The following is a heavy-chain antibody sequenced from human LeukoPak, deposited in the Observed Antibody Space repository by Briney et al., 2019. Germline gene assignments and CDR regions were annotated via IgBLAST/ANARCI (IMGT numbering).Heavy chain of an antibody. CDR1: GFTFSSYS. J-gene: IGHJ4*02. V-gene: IGHV3-48*01. D-gene: IGHD3-22*01. CDR3: ARDLFFYDTSGYSPPY. Sequence: GGSLRLSCAASGFTFSSYSMNWVRQAPGKGLEWISYISSSRSTIFYAGSVKGRFTISRDNARNSLFLQMNSLRAEDTAVYYCARDLFFYDTSGYSPPYWGQGTLVTVSS. CDR2: ISSSRSTI.